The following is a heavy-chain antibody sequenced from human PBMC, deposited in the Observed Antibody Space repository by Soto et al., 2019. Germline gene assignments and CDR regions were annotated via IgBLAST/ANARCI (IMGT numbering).Heavy chain of an antibody. CDR1: GGSISSGGYS. CDR3: ARAPTTSLSTDWFDP. V-gene: IGHV4-30-2*01. D-gene: IGHD4-4*01. J-gene: IGHJ5*02. Sequence: SETLSLTCAFSGGSISSGGYSWSWIRQPPGKGLEWIGYIYHSGSTYYNPSLKSRVTISVDRSKNQFSLKLSSVTAADTAVYYCARAPTTSLSTDWFDPWGQGTLVTVSS. CDR2: IYHSGST.